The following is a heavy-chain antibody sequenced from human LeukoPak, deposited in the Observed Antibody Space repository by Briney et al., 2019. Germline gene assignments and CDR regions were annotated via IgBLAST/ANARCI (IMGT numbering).Heavy chain of an antibody. CDR1: GFTFSSYA. CDR2: ISASGSST. CDR3: AKGAQYDFWSGYTLEYYDV. Sequence: GGSLRLSCAASGFTFSSYAMNWVRQAPGKGLEWVTFISASGSSTHYADSVKGRFTISRDNSNNTLYLQINSLRAEDTAAYYCAKGAQYDFWSGYTLEYYDVWGKGTLVTVSS. V-gene: IGHV3-23*01. J-gene: IGHJ4*02. D-gene: IGHD3-3*01.